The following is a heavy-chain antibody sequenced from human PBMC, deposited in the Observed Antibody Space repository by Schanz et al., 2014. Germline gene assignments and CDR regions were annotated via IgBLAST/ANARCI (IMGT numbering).Heavy chain of an antibody. CDR1: GVTFSSYA. V-gene: IGHV3-23*01. J-gene: IGHJ4*02. Sequence: EVQLLESGGGLVQPGGSLRLSCVASGVTFSSYAMSWVRQASGKGLEWVSAISGSGASTYYADSVKGRFSISRDNSQNALYLQMDSLRPEDTAVYFCAKDTGYCHGGACYCFEYWGLGILVTVSS. CDR2: ISGSGAST. D-gene: IGHD2-8*02. CDR3: AKDTGYCHGGACYCFEY.